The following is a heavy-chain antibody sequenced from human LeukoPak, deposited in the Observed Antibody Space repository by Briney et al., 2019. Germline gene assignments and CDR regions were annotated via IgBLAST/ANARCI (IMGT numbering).Heavy chain of an antibody. CDR2: ISWGGGST. Sequence: GGSLRLSCAASGFTFDDYTMHWVRQAPGKGLEWVSLISWGGGSTYYADSVKGRFTISRDNSKNSLYLQMNSLRTEDTALYYCAKDIILRKQLGLGVGYWGQGTLVTVSS. CDR3: AKDIILRKQLGLGVGY. CDR1: GFTFDDYT. J-gene: IGHJ4*02. V-gene: IGHV3-43*01. D-gene: IGHD6-6*01.